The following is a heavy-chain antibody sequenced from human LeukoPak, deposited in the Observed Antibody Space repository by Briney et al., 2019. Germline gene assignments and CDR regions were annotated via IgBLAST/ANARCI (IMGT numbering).Heavy chain of an antibody. Sequence: GGSLRLSCAASGFTFRNFAMGWVRPAPGKGLEWVSVISAGDGDNPYYADSVKGRFSISRDNSNYTLRLQMNSLRAEDTAIFYCAKFKGHYYYDSSGFCDNWGQGTLVTVSS. CDR1: GFTFRNFA. CDR3: AKFKGHYYYDSSGFCDN. V-gene: IGHV3-23*01. CDR2: ISAGDGDNP. D-gene: IGHD3-22*01. J-gene: IGHJ4*02.